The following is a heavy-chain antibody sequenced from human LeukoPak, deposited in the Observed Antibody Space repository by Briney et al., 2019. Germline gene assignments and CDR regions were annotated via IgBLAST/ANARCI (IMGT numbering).Heavy chain of an antibody. J-gene: IGHJ4*02. V-gene: IGHV1-69*04. Sequence: GASVKVSYKASGGTFSNYAFNWVRQAPGQGLEWMGRIISILGIVNYAQNFQGRFTITADKSTSTAYMELTSLRSGDTALYYCARGGSYYDSEAPFDYWGLGTLVTVSS. CDR2: IISILGIV. CDR1: GGTFSNYA. CDR3: ARGGSYYDSEAPFDY. D-gene: IGHD3-3*01.